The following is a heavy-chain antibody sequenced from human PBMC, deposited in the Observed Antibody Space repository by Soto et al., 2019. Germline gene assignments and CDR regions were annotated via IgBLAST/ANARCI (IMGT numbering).Heavy chain of an antibody. CDR2: ISSSTI. J-gene: IGHJ4*02. CDR3: ERDPGYSYGAPDY. D-gene: IGHD5-18*01. Sequence: VPLVESGGGLVQPGGSLRLSCAASGFTFSSYSMNWVRQAPGKGLEWVSYISSSTIYYADSVKGRFTISRDNAKNSLYLQMNSLRDEDTAVYYCERDPGYSYGAPDYWGQGTLVTVSS. CDR1: GFTFSSYS. V-gene: IGHV3-48*02.